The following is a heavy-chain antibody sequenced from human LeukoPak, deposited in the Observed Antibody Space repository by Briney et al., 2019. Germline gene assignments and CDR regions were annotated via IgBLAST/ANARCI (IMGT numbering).Heavy chain of an antibody. J-gene: IGHJ4*02. V-gene: IGHV4-34*01. Sequence: SETLSLTCGVYGGSFSDHSWSWIRQSPGKGLEWIGDINRRGTVSFNPSLRSRVLISLDSSRTQFSLRLDSLTAADTAVYYCAREQALPGVTVSGVVVMGYLDSWVQGTLVTVSS. D-gene: IGHD3-16*01. CDR2: INRRGTV. CDR1: GGSFSDHS. CDR3: AREQALPGVTVSGVVVMGYLDS.